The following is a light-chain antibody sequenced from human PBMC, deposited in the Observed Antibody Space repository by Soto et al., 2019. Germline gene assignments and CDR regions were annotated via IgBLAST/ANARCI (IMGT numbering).Light chain of an antibody. Sequence: QSVLTQPPSASGTPGQRVTISCSGSSSNIGSGTVNWYQQLPGTAPKLLIYNNNQWPSGVPDRFSGSKSGTSASLAISGLQSEGEADYYCAAWDVSLNGLYVFGTGTKLTVL. CDR2: NNN. CDR3: AAWDVSLNGLYV. V-gene: IGLV1-44*01. CDR1: SSNIGSGT. J-gene: IGLJ1*01.